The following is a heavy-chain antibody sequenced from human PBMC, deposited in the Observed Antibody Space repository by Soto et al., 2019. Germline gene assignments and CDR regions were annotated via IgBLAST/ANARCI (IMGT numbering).Heavy chain of an antibody. Sequence: NPSETLSLTCTVSGGSISSGDYYWSWIRQPPGKGLEWIGYIYYSGSTYYNPSLKSRVTISVDTSKNQFSLKLSSVTAADTAVYYCARGADIVATTTGYYYYGMDVWGQGTTVTV. V-gene: IGHV4-30-4*01. D-gene: IGHD5-12*01. CDR1: GGSISSGDYY. CDR3: ARGADIVATTTGYYYYGMDV. CDR2: IYYSGST. J-gene: IGHJ6*02.